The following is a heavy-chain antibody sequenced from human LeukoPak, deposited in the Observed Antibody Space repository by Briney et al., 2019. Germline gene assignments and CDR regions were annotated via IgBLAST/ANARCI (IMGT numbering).Heavy chain of an antibody. Sequence: GGSLRLSCAASGLTGSHNYVSWVRQAPGKGLEWVSAIHTSGDTCYADSVKGRFTISSSRDNSKNTLYLQMNSLRTEDTAVYYCARVVSGVWLFDYWGQGTLVTVSS. J-gene: IGHJ4*02. CDR1: GLTGSHNY. D-gene: IGHD1-26*01. CDR2: IHTSGDT. CDR3: ARVVSGVWLFDY. V-gene: IGHV3-66*03.